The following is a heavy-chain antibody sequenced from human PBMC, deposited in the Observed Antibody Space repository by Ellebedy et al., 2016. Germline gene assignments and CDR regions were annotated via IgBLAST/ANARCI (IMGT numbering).Heavy chain of an antibody. CDR1: GFTFSSYA. CDR2: ISGSGGST. Sequence: GGSLRLXXAASGFTFSSYAMSWVRQAPGKGLEWVSAISGSGGSTYYADSVKGRFTISRDNSKNTLYLQMNSLRAEDTAVYYCARGYGGNSSTDYWGQGTLVTVSS. D-gene: IGHD4-23*01. J-gene: IGHJ4*02. CDR3: ARGYGGNSSTDY. V-gene: IGHV3-23*01.